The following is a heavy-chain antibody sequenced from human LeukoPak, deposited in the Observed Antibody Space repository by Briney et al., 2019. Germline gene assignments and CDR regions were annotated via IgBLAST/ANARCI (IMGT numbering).Heavy chain of an antibody. CDR1: GGSISSSYW. D-gene: IGHD3-22*01. CDR2: MYHNGGS. V-gene: IGHV4-4*02. CDR3: ARSSDFSLNV. J-gene: IGHJ6*02. Sequence: SGTLSLTCAVSGGSISSSYWWTWVRQSPGKGLEWIGEMYHNGGSNYNPPLKSRVTISVDKSKNQFSLKLNSVTAADTAVYYCARSSDFSLNVWGLGTTVTVSS.